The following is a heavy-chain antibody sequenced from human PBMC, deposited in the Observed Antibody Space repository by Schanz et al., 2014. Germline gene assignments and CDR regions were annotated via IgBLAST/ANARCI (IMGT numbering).Heavy chain of an antibody. J-gene: IGHJ4*02. D-gene: IGHD3-10*01. CDR2: FIPILDVG. CDR3: TSEAHNHDGLRSYSNV. V-gene: IGHV1-69*02. Sequence: QVQLVQSGAEVKKPGSSVKVSCKASRSTFSSYTISWVRQARGQGLEWVGRFIPILDVGNYAQQFQGRVTYTADKSTSTAYMELRSLRSDDTAVYCCTSEAHNHDGLRSYSNVWGQGTLVTVTS. CDR1: RSTFSSYT.